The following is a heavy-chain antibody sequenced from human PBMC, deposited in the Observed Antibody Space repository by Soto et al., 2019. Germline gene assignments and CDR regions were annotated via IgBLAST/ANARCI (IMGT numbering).Heavy chain of an antibody. CDR2: IKQDGSEK. V-gene: IGHV3-7*01. CDR3: AREKYYDFWSGYPGAFDI. J-gene: IGHJ3*02. Sequence: GGSLRLSCAAPGFPFCCYLVGLGRPAPGKGVEWVANIKQDGSEKYYVDSVKGRFTISRDNAKISLYLQMNSLRAEDTAVYYCAREKYYDFWSGYPGAFDIWGQGTMVTVSS. D-gene: IGHD3-3*01. CDR1: GFPFCCYL.